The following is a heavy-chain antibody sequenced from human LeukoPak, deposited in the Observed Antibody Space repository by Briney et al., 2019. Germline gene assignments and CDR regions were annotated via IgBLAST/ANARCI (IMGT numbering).Heavy chain of an antibody. CDR3: ARGIVYSSSSDY. CDR2: INHSGST. CDR1: GGSFSGYY. Sequence: SETLSLTCAVYGGSFSGYYWSWIRQPPGKGLEWIGEINHSGSTNYNPSLKGRVTISVDTSKNQFSLKLSSVTAADTAVYYCARGIVYSSSSDYWGQGTLVTVSS. D-gene: IGHD6-6*01. V-gene: IGHV4-34*01. J-gene: IGHJ4*02.